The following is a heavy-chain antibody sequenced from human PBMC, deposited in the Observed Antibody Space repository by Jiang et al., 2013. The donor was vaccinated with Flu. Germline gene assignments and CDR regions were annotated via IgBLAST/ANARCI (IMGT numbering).Heavy chain of an antibody. D-gene: IGHD6-19*01. J-gene: IGHJ3*02. CDR1: GYTFTSYY. V-gene: IGHV1-46*03. CDR2: INPSGGST. CDR3: ARVGGWEEDSSGNWGAFDI. Sequence: VKSGAEVKKPGASVKVSCKASGYTFTSYYMHWVRQAPGQGLEWMGIINPSGGSTSYAQKFQGRVTMTRDTSTSTVYMELSSLRSEDTAVYYCARVGGWEEDSSGNWGAFDIWGQGTMVTVSS.